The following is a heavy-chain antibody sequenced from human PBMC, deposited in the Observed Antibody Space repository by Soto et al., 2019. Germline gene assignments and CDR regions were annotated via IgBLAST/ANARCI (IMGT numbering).Heavy chain of an antibody. Sequence: QVQLHQSGPGLVKPSQTLSLTCDISGDSVSSNSAAWNWIRQTPSRGLEWLGRTYYRSKWYSNSAISVKSRVTVNPDTFKNQFSLQLNSVTPEDTAVYYCARGSWDDVSGHYYMDVWGKGTTVTVSS. V-gene: IGHV6-1*01. CDR1: GDSVSSNSAA. J-gene: IGHJ6*03. CDR2: TYYRSKWYS. D-gene: IGHD1-1*01. CDR3: ARGSWDDVSGHYYMDV.